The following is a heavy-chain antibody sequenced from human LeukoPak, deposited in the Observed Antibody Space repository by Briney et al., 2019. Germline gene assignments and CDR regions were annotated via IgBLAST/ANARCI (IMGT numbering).Heavy chain of an antibody. D-gene: IGHD3-22*01. Sequence: GASVKVSCKASGGTFSSYAISWVRQAPGQGLEWMGRIIPIFGTANYAQKFQGRVTITTDKSTSTAYMELSSLRSEDTAVYYCARDSYYYDSSLRHWGQGTLVTVSS. J-gene: IGHJ1*01. CDR1: GGTFSSYA. V-gene: IGHV1-69*05. CDR2: IIPIFGTA. CDR3: ARDSYYYDSSLRH.